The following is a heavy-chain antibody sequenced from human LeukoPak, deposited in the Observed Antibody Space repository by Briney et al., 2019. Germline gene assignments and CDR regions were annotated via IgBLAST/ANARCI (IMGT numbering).Heavy chain of an antibody. CDR2: ISAYNGIT. CDR1: GYTFTSYG. CDR3: ARVNSGSYVFDY. V-gene: IGHV1-18*01. J-gene: IGHJ4*02. Sequence: ASVKVSCKASGYTFTSYGISWVRPAPGQGLEWMGWISAYNGITNYAQKLQGRVTMTTDTSTSTAYMELRSLRSDDTAVYYCARVNSGSYVFDYWGQGTLVTVSS. D-gene: IGHD1-26*01.